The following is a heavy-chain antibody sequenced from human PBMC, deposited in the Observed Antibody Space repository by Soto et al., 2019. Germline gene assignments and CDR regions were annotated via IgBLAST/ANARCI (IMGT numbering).Heavy chain of an antibody. CDR3: AVAAVYDYDSSEYPLDI. D-gene: IGHD3-22*01. J-gene: IGHJ3*02. V-gene: IGHV1-69*01. CDR2: IIPICGPA. CDR1: GGTFSSYA. Sequence: QVQLVQSGAEVKKPGSSVKVSCKASGGTFSSYALSWVRQAPGQGLEWMGGIIPICGPAKYAQKLQGRVTITADESTSTAYMELSSLKSVDTAVYGCAVAAVYDYDSSEYPLDIWGQGTMVTVSS.